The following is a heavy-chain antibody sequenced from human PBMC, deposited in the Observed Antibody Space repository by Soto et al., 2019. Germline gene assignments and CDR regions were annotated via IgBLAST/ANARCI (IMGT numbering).Heavy chain of an antibody. CDR3: ARVYDGDTFPGYYYYMDV. CDR1: GGSISSYY. Sequence: SETLSLTCTVSGGSISSYYWSWIRQPPGKGLEWIGYIYYSGSTNYNPSLKSRVTISVDTSKNQFSLKLSSVTAADTAVYYCARVYDGDTFPGYYYYMDVWGKGTTVTVAS. CDR2: IYYSGST. D-gene: IGHD4-17*01. J-gene: IGHJ6*03. V-gene: IGHV4-59*01.